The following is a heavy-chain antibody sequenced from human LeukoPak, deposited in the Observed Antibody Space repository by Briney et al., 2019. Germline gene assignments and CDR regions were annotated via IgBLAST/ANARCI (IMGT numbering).Heavy chain of an antibody. J-gene: IGHJ4*02. D-gene: IGHD3-10*01. Sequence: GALRLSCAASGFTFSSYGMSWVRQAPGKGLEWVSAIIGNGGATYYAASVKGRFTISRDNSKNTVYLQMGSLRAEDTAIYYCAKGGLSLFGHWGQGTLVTVSS. CDR1: GFTFSSYG. CDR3: AKGGLSLFGH. V-gene: IGHV3-23*01. CDR2: IIGNGGAT.